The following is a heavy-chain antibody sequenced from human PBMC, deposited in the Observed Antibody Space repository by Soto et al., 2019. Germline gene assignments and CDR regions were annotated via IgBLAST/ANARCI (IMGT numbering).Heavy chain of an antibody. J-gene: IGHJ6*03. D-gene: IGHD6-13*01. CDR1: GYTLTELS. V-gene: IGHV1-24*01. Sequence: ASVKVSCKVSGYTLTELSMHWVRQAPGKGLEWMGGFDPEDGETIYAQKFQGRVTMTEYTSTDTAYMELSSLRSEDTAVYYCATVAAAAGPDDGYYYYYMDVWGKGTTVTVSS. CDR2: FDPEDGET. CDR3: ATVAAAAGPDDGYYYYYMDV.